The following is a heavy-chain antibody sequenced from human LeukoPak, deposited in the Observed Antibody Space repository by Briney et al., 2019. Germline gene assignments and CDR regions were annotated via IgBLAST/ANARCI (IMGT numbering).Heavy chain of an antibody. CDR1: GGSISSYY. V-gene: IGHV4-4*07. D-gene: IGHD1-14*01. Sequence: SETLSLTCTVSGGSISSYYWSWIRQPAGKGLEWIGRIYTSGSTNYNPSLKSRVTISVDTSKNQFSLKLSSVTAADTAVYYCARGPEGVGSFDPWAREPWSPSPQ. J-gene: IGHJ5*02. CDR2: IYTSGST. CDR3: ARGPEGVGSFDP.